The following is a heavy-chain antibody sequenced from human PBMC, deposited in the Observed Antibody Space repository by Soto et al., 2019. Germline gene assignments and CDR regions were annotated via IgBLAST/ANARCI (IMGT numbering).Heavy chain of an antibody. CDR3: AKDQASGQGSFDS. CDR2: MYAGGDT. D-gene: IGHD2-15*01. CDR1: GISVSDNY. J-gene: IGHJ4*02. V-gene: IGHV3-53*05. Sequence: PGGSLRLSCGASGISVSDNYMGWVRQAPGRGLEWVSVMYAGGDTHYADSVKGRFTISRDNSKNTLFLQMNSLRADDTAVYYCAKDQASGQGSFDSWGQGTLVTVSS.